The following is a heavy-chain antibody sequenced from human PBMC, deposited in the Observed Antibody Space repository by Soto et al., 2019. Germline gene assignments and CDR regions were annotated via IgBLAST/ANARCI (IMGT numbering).Heavy chain of an antibody. CDR3: VASLGWWYLGH. CDR1: SVSVSSGYW. Sequence: QVHLQESGPGLVKPSGTLSLTCAVSSVSVSSGYWWSWVRQPPGKGLEWIGEIYATGSTNYNPSLKSRVTMSIDKSENQFSLNLNSVTAADTAVYYCVASLGWWYLGHWGQGTLVTVSS. CDR2: IYATGST. J-gene: IGHJ4*02. V-gene: IGHV4-4*02. D-gene: IGHD2-15*01.